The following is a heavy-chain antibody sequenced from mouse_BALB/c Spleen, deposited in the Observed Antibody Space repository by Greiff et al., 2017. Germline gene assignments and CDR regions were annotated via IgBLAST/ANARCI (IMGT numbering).Heavy chain of an antibody. J-gene: IGHJ4*01. CDR2: ISSGSSTI. CDR1: GFTFSSFG. Sequence: EVNLVESGGGLVQPGGSRKLSCAASGFTFSSFGMHWVRQAPEKGLEWVAYISSGSSTIYYADTVKGRFTISRDNPKNTLFLQMTSLRSEDTAMYYCARRDYDGGYYAMDYWGQGTSVTVSS. CDR3: ARRDYDGGYYAMDY. V-gene: IGHV5-17*02. D-gene: IGHD2-4*01.